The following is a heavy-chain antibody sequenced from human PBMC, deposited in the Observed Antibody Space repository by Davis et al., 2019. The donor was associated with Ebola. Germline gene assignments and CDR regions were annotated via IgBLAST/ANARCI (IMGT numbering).Heavy chain of an antibody. CDR2: ISYDGSNK. D-gene: IGHD3-22*01. Sequence: WGSLTLSCAASGFTFSSYAMHWVRQAPGKGLEWVAVISYDGSNKYYADSVKGRFTISRDNSKNTLYLQMNSLRAEDTAVYYCARDFRIYYDSSGYYAWGYYFDYWGQGTLVTVSS. CDR3: ARDFRIYYDSSGYYAWGYYFDY. CDR1: GFTFSSYA. J-gene: IGHJ4*02. V-gene: IGHV3-30-3*01.